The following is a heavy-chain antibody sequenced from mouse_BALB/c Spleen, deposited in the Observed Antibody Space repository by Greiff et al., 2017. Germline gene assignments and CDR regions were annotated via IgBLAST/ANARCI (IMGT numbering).Heavy chain of an antibody. V-gene: IGHV2-9-2*01. Sequence: QVQLKESGPGLVAPSQSLSITCTVSGFSLTSYDISWIRQPPGKGLEWLGVIWTGGGTNYNSAFMSRLSISKDNSKSQVFLKMNSLQTDDTAIYYCVRDRNYGSSYGYFDVWGAGTTVTVSS. CDR3: VRDRNYGSSYGYFDV. D-gene: IGHD1-1*01. J-gene: IGHJ1*01. CDR2: IWTGGGT. CDR1: GFSLTSYD.